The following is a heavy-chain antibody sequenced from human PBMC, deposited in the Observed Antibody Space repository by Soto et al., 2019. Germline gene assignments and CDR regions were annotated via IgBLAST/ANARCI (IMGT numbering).Heavy chain of an antibody. CDR2: ISAYNGNT. D-gene: IGHD3-10*01. CDR1: GYTFTSYG. J-gene: IGHJ4*02. V-gene: IGHV1-18*01. Sequence: QVQLVQSGAEVKKPGASVKVSCKASGYTFTSYGISWVRQAPGQGLEWMGWISAYNGNTNYAQKLQGRVTMTTDTSTRTDYMELRSLRSDDTAVYSCAGGREPHFAPITMVRGVSLRWGQGTLVTVSS. CDR3: AGGREPHFAPITMVRGVSLR.